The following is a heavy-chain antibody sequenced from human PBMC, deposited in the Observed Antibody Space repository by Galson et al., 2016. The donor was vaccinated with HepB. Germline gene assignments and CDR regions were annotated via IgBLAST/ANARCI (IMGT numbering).Heavy chain of an antibody. Sequence: SLRLSCAVSGFTVSTNYLNWVRQAPGKGLEWVSVIYSGGSTYYADSVKGRFTISRDSSKNTLYLQMNSLRAEDTAVYYCARGGAARGRGNYYYCHMDVWGKGTTVTVSS. CDR2: IYSGGST. CDR3: ARGGAARGRGNYYYCHMDV. J-gene: IGHJ6*03. CDR1: GFTVSTNY. D-gene: IGHD6-25*01. V-gene: IGHV3-53*01.